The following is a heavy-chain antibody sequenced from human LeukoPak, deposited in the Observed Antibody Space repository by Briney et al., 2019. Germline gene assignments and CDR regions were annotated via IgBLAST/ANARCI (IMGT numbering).Heavy chain of an antibody. Sequence: ASVKVSCKVSGYTLTELSMHWVRQAPGKGLEWMGGFDPEDGETIYAQKFQGRVTMTEDTSTDTAYMELSSLRSKDTAVYYCAKDKNEQLYLDYWGQGTLVTVSS. D-gene: IGHD6-6*01. CDR2: FDPEDGET. J-gene: IGHJ4*02. CDR1: GYTLTELS. V-gene: IGHV1-24*01. CDR3: AKDKNEQLYLDY.